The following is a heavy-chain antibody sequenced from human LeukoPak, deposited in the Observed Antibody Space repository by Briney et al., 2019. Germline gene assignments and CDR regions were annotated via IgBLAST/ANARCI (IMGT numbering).Heavy chain of an antibody. V-gene: IGHV3-23*01. CDR1: GFTFSSYA. CDR3: ARGGVPLLRFLEWLPYYFDY. CDR2: ISGSGGST. D-gene: IGHD3-3*01. Sequence: GGSLRLSCAASGFTFSSYAMSWVRQAPGKGLEWVSAISGSGGSTYYADSVKGRFTISRDNSKNTLYLQMNSLRAEDTAVYYCARGGVPLLRFLEWLPYYFDYWGQGTLVTVSS. J-gene: IGHJ4*02.